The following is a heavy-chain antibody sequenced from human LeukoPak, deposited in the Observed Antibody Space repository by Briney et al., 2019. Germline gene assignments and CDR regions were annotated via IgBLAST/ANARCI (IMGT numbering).Heavy chain of an antibody. Sequence: PSETLSLTCTVSGGSISSYYWSWIRQPPGKGLEWIGYIYYSGSTNYNPSLKSRVTISVDTSKNQFSLKLSSVTAADTAVYYCARSIAAFAGYYFDYWGQGTLVTVSS. D-gene: IGHD6-6*01. CDR3: ARSIAAFAGYYFDY. CDR1: GGSISSYY. V-gene: IGHV4-59*01. CDR2: IYYSGST. J-gene: IGHJ4*02.